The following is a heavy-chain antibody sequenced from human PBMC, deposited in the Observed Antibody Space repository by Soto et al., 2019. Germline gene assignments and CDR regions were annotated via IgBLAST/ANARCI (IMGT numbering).Heavy chain of an antibody. V-gene: IGHV3-30*04. CDR3: ARGGRGLRAAFDV. CDR1: GFTFSSFA. D-gene: IGHD3-16*01. Sequence: QEILVESGGGVVQSGTSLRLSCAASGFTFSSFATHWVRQAPGKGLEWVSVISCNGLNQFYADSVRGRVTVSRDNSKNTLYLQPDSLRPDDTAVYSCARGGRGLRAAFDVWGHGTEVSVS. J-gene: IGHJ3*01. CDR2: ISCNGLNQ.